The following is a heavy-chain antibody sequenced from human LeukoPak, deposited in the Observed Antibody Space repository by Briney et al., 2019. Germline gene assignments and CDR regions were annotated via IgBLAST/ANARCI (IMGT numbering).Heavy chain of an antibody. Sequence: GGSLRLSCAASGFTFSSYSMNWVRQAPGKGLEWVSYIRSSSNIIYYADSVKGRFTISRDNTKNSLYLQMNSLRAEDTAVYYCARDLRLAAAGTRWFDPWGQGTLVTVSS. D-gene: IGHD6-13*01. CDR1: GFTFSSYS. J-gene: IGHJ5*02. V-gene: IGHV3-48*04. CDR2: IRSSSNII. CDR3: ARDLRLAAAGTRWFDP.